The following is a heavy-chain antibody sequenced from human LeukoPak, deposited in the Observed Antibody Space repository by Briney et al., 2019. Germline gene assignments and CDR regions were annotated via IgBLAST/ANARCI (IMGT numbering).Heavy chain of an antibody. D-gene: IGHD3-22*01. J-gene: IGHJ4*02. CDR1: GGSISSSSYY. Sequence: SETLSLTCTVSGGSISSSSYYWGWIRQPPGKGLEWIGSIYYSGSTYYNPSLKSRVTISVDTSKNQFSLKLSSVTAADTAVYYCASRDPPYDYYDSSGPGDYWGQGTLVTVSS. V-gene: IGHV4-39*01. CDR2: IYYSGST. CDR3: ASRDPPYDYYDSSGPGDY.